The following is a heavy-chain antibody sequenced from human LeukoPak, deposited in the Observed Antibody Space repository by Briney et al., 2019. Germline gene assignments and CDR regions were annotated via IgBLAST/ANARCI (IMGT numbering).Heavy chain of an antibody. Sequence: GASVKVSCKASGYTFTNYYMHWVRQAPGQGLEWMGIINPSGGSTNYAQKFQGRVTVTRDTSTSTAYMELSSLRSEDTAVHYCARPSSYKGSLEYYYYYGMDVWGQGTTVTVSS. D-gene: IGHD1-14*01. CDR2: INPSGGST. J-gene: IGHJ6*02. CDR1: GYTFTNYY. V-gene: IGHV1-46*01. CDR3: ARPSSYKGSLEYYYYYGMDV.